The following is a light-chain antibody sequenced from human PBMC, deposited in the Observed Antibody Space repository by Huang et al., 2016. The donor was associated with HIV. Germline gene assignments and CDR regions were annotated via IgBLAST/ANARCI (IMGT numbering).Light chain of an antibody. CDR1: QSVSSN. V-gene: IGKV3-15*01. CDR2: GAS. CDR3: QQYNNWLT. Sequence: EIVMTQSPATLSVSPGERATLSCRASQSVSSNLAWYQQKPGQAPRLLIYGASTRATGVPARFSGRGSETEFTLTISSLQSEDFAVYYCQQYNNWLTFGGGTKVEI. J-gene: IGKJ4*01.